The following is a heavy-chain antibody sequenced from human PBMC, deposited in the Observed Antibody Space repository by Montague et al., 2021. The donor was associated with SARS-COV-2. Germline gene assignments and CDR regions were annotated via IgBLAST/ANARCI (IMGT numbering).Heavy chain of an antibody. CDR1: GFTFSSYE. Sequence: SLRLSCAASGFTFSSYEMNWVRQAPGKGLEWVSYISSSANLIYYADSVQGRFTISRDNAKNSLYLQMNRLRAEDTAIYYFARDYYDSNGFLWAFDYWGQGTLVTVSS. V-gene: IGHV3-48*03. J-gene: IGHJ4*02. CDR3: ARDYYDSNGFLWAFDY. CDR2: ISSSANLI. D-gene: IGHD3-22*01.